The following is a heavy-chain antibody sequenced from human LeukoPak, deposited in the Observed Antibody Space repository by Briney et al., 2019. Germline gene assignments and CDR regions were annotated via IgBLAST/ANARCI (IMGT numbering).Heavy chain of an antibody. Sequence: GGSLRLSCAASGFTFTSYSMNWVRQAPGKGLEWVSAISGSGGSTYYADSVKGRFTISRDNSKNTLYLQMNSLRAEDTAVYYCASPAVLLWFGELLDLDYWGQGTLVTVSS. D-gene: IGHD3-10*01. CDR3: ASPAVLLWFGELLDLDY. J-gene: IGHJ4*02. V-gene: IGHV3-23*01. CDR2: ISGSGGST. CDR1: GFTFTSYS.